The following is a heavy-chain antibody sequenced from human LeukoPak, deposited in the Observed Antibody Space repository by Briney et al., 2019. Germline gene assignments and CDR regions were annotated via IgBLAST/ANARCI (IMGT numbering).Heavy chain of an antibody. CDR3: ARLYSASSGDQGP. V-gene: IGHV4-39*07. J-gene: IGHJ5*02. CDR1: GGSISSSSFY. Sequence: SETLSLTCTVSGGSISSSSFYWGWIRQPPGKGLEWIGSIYYAGSTYYNPSLKSRVTISVDTSKNQFSLKLSSVTAADTAVYYCARLYSASSGDQGPWGQGTLVTVSS. D-gene: IGHD1-26*01. CDR2: IYYAGST.